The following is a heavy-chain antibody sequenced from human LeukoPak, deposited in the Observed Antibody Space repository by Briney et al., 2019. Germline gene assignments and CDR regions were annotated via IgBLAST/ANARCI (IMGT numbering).Heavy chain of an antibody. CDR3: ARDWRSFDAFDI. D-gene: IGHD1-26*01. CDR1: GGSFSGYH. V-gene: IGHV4-31*11. Sequence: SETLSLTCAVYGGSFSGYHWSWIRQHPGKGLEWIGYIYYSGSTYYNPSLKSRVTISVDTSKNQFSLKLSSVTAADTAVYYCARDWRSFDAFDIWGQGTMVTVSS. CDR2: IYYSGST. J-gene: IGHJ3*02.